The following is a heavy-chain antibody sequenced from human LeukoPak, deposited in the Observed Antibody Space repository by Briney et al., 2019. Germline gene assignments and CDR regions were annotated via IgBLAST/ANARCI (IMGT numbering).Heavy chain of an antibody. CDR3: ASPRAAAGTLFDY. CDR1: GGTLSSYA. Sequence: GASVKVSCKASGGTLSSYAISWVRQAPGQGREWMGGIIPVFGAARYAQQFQGRVTITAKKSTSTAYMELSSLRSEDPAVFYCASPRAAAGTLFDYWGQGTLVTVSS. CDR2: IIPVFGAA. V-gene: IGHV1-69*06. D-gene: IGHD6-13*01. J-gene: IGHJ4*02.